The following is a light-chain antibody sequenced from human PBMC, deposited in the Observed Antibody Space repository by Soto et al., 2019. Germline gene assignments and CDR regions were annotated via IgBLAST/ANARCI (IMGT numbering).Light chain of an antibody. Sequence: QSALTQPASVSGSPGQSITISCTGTSSDIGDYNYVSWYQQHPGKAPKLMIYDVSNRPSGVSNRFSGSKSGNTASLTISGLQADDEADYYCSSYTSGSTYVLFGGGTKLTVL. CDR2: DVS. V-gene: IGLV2-14*01. CDR3: SSYTSGSTYVL. J-gene: IGLJ2*01. CDR1: SSDIGDYNY.